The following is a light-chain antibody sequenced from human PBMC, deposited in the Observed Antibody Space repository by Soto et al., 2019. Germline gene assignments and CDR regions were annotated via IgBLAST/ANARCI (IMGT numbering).Light chain of an antibody. J-gene: IGKJ1*01. CDR1: QSVNSN. V-gene: IGKV3-15*01. Sequence: EIVMTQSPATLSVSPGERATLSCRASQSVNSNLAWYQQKPGQAPRLLIYGASSRATGIPARFSGSGSGTEFTITITSLESEDFAVYYCQQYNSWPRTFGQGTKVDIK. CDR3: QQYNSWPRT. CDR2: GAS.